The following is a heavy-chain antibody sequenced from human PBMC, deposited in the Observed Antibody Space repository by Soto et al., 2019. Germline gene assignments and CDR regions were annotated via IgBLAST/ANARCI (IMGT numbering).Heavy chain of an antibody. CDR1: GYTFTSYY. CDR2: INPSGGST. D-gene: IGHD3-22*01. V-gene: IGHV1-46*01. Sequence: GASVKVSCKASGYTFTSYYMHWVRQAPGQGLEWMGIINPSGGSTSYAQKFQGRVTMTRDTSTSTVYMELRSLRSEDTAVYYCARGYYYDSSGEVGAFDIWGQGTMVTVSS. CDR3: ARGYYYDSSGEVGAFDI. J-gene: IGHJ3*02.